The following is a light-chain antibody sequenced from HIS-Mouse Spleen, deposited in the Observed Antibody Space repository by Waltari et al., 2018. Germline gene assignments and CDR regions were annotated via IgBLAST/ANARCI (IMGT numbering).Light chain of an antibody. CDR2: EDS. J-gene: IGLJ3*02. V-gene: IGLV3-10*01. Sequence: SYELTQPPSVSVSPGQTARITCPGVALPQKYAYWSPQKSGQAPVLVIYEDSKRPSGIPERFSGSSSGTMATLTISGAQVEDEADYYCYSTDSSGNHRRVFGGGTKLTVL. CDR1: ALPQKY. CDR3: YSTDSSGNHRRV.